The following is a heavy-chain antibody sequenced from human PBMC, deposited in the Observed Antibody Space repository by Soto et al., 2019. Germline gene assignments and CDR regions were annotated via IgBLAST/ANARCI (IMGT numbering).Heavy chain of an antibody. CDR1: GFSSSSYA. V-gene: IGHV3-48*02. CDR2: ISSRGTTI. Sequence: DVQLVETGGGLVQPGGSLRLSCAVSGFSSSSYAMNWVRQAPGKGLEWVSFISSRGTTIYYADSVEGRFTISRDNAQNSLYLQMDSLRDEDTAVYYCARGQGAAIGDYYYHGMDVWGQGTTVTVSS. J-gene: IGHJ6*02. D-gene: IGHD2-2*02. CDR3: ARGQGAAIGDYYYHGMDV.